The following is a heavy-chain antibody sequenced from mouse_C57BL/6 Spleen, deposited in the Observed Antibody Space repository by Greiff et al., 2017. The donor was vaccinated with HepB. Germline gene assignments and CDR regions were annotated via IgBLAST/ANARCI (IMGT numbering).Heavy chain of an antibody. D-gene: IGHD1-1*01. CDR1: GYTFTSYW. Sequence: QVQLQQPGTELVKPGASVKLSCKASGYTFTSYWMHWVKQRPGQGLEWIGNINPSNGGTNYNEKFKSKATLTVDKSSSTAYMQLSSLTSEDSAVYYCAREDYYGGSYGWYFDVWGTGTTVTVSS. CDR3: AREDYYGGSYGWYFDV. CDR2: INPSNGGT. V-gene: IGHV1-53*01. J-gene: IGHJ1*03.